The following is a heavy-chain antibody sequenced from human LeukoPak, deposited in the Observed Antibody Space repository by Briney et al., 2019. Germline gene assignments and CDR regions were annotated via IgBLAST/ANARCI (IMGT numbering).Heavy chain of an antibody. CDR2: ISAYNGNT. J-gene: IGHJ6*03. V-gene: IGHV1-18*01. Sequence: ASVKVSCKASGGSFNKYGFIWVRLAPGQGLEWMGWISAYNGNTNYAQKLQGRVTMTTDTSTSTAYMELRSLRSDDTAVYYCARGYAFTRVGYSRRESYGSSFYYYYYYMDVWGKGTTVTVSS. D-gene: IGHD5-18*01. CDR1: GGSFNKYG. CDR3: ARGYAFTRVGYSRRESYGSSFYYYYYYMDV.